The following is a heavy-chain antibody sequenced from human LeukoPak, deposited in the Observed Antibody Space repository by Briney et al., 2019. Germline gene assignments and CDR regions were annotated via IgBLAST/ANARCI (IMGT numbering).Heavy chain of an antibody. V-gene: IGHV4-30-2*01. D-gene: IGHD1-26*01. CDR1: GGSISSGGYS. CDR3: ARGGSYFGY. Sequence: PSETLSLTCAVSGGSISSGGYSWSWIRQPPGKGLEWIGYIYHSGSTYYNPSLKSRVTISVDRSKNQFSLKLNSVTAADTAVYYCARGGSYFGYWGQGTLVTVSS. J-gene: IGHJ4*02. CDR2: IYHSGST.